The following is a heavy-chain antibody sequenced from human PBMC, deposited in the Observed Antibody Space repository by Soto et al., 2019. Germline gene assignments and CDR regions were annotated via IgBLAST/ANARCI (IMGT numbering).Heavy chain of an antibody. D-gene: IGHD6-13*01. Sequence: SETLSLTCTVSGGSISSSSYYWGWIRQPPGKGLEWIGSIYYSGSTYYNPSLKSRVTISVDTSKNQFSLKLSSVTAADTAVYYCASPRIAATGYYFDYWGQGTLVTVSS. J-gene: IGHJ4*02. CDR3: ASPRIAATGYYFDY. CDR2: IYYSGST. CDR1: GGSISSSSYY. V-gene: IGHV4-39*01.